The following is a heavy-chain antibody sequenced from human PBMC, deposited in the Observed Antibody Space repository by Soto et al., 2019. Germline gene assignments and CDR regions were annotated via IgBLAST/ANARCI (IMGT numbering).Heavy chain of an antibody. Sequence: QVQLVQSGAEEKKPGASVKVSCKASGYTFTSYAMHWVRQAPGQRLEWMGWINAGNGNTKYSQKFQGRVTITRDTAASTADMELSRLRSEDTAVYYCASGASSWSHFDYWGQGTLVTVSS. D-gene: IGHD6-13*01. CDR2: INAGNGNT. CDR1: GYTFTSYA. CDR3: ASGASSWSHFDY. J-gene: IGHJ4*02. V-gene: IGHV1-3*05.